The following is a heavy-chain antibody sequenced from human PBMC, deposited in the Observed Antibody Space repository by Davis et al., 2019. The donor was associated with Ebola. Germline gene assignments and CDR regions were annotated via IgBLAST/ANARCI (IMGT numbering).Heavy chain of an antibody. CDR2: ISPNDNKD. J-gene: IGHJ4*02. V-gene: IGHV3-30-3*01. Sequence: PGGSLRLSCVASGFSFRNYAMHWVRQAPGRGLEWVALISPNDNKDYYADSVKGRFTISRDISKSTLFMEMNSLTAEDTAVYYCARAVFHEVLDYWGQGTPVTVSS. D-gene: IGHD3-3*01. CDR1: GFSFRNYA. CDR3: ARAVFHEVLDY.